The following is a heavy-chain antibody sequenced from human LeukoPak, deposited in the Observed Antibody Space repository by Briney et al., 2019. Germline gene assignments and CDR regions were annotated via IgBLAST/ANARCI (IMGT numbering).Heavy chain of an antibody. V-gene: IGHV3-53*05. J-gene: IGHJ4*02. Sequence: GGSLRLSCAASGFTVSSNYMSWVRQAPGKGLEWVSVIYSGGSTYYADSVKGRFTISRDNSKNTLYLQMNRLRAEDTAVYYCAKAQTVGATTFDYWGQGTLVTVSS. CDR3: AKAQTVGATTFDY. CDR2: IYSGGST. D-gene: IGHD1-26*01. CDR1: GFTVSSNY.